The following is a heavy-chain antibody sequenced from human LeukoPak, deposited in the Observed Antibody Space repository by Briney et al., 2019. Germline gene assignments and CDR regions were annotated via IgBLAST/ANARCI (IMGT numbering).Heavy chain of an antibody. CDR1: GYTFTSYG. D-gene: IGHD3-22*01. V-gene: IGHV1-18*01. CDR3: ARVQEYYYDSSGYYRMSRDFDY. J-gene: IGHJ4*02. Sequence: ASVRVSCKASGYTFTSYGISWVRQAPGQGLEWMGWISAYNGNTNYAQKLQGRVTMTTDTSTSTAYMELRSLRSDDTAVYYCARVQEYYYDSSGYYRMSRDFDYWGQGTLVTVSS. CDR2: ISAYNGNT.